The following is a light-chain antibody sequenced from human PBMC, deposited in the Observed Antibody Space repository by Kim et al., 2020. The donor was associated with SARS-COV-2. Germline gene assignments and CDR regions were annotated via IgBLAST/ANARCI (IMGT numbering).Light chain of an antibody. J-gene: IGKJ1*01. V-gene: IGKV1-39*01. CDR3: QQTYNNHPT. CDR1: QIVSSY. CDR2: AAI. Sequence: DIQMTQSPSSLSASVGDRVTITCRASQIVSSYLNWYQQKPGKAPKLLIYAAINLQGGVPSRFSGSGSGTDFTLAINSLQPEDFAIYYCQQTYNNHPTFGQWTKVDIK.